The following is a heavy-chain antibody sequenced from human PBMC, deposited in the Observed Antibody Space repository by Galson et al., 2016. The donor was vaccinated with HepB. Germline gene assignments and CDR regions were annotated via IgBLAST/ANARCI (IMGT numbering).Heavy chain of an antibody. CDR3: AREGSSTNWYSPGHADY. V-gene: IGHV3-48*03. D-gene: IGHD2-2*02. Sequence: SLRLSCAASGFTFRSYEMNWVRQAPGKGLEWVSYISSTGSTIYYADSVKGRFTISRDNAKNSLYLQMYSLGVEDTALYYCAREGSSTNWYSPGHADYWGQGTLVTVSS. CDR1: GFTFRSYE. CDR2: ISSTGSTI. J-gene: IGHJ4*02.